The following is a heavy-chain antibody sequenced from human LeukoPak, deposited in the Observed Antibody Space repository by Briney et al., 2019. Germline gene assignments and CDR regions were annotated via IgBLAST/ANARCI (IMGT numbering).Heavy chain of an antibody. V-gene: IGHV1-2*02. D-gene: IGHD3-10*01. Sequence: GASVKVSCKASGYTFTSYGISWVRQAPGQGLEWMGWISAYSGGTNYAQKFQGRVTMTRDTSISTAYMELSRLRSDDTAVYYCAREGSSAFGELFSFDYWGQGTLVSVSS. CDR3: AREGSSAFGELFSFDY. CDR1: GYTFTSYG. J-gene: IGHJ4*02. CDR2: ISAYSGGT.